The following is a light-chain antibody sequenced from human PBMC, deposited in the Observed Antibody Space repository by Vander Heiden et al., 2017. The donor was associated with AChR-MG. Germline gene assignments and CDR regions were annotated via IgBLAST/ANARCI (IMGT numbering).Light chain of an antibody. J-gene: IGKJ1*01. Sequence: DVQMTQFPSTLSASVGERVIITCRASQRVSKWLAWYQQKPGKAPKVLIYEASKLKSGVPSRFNGSGSGAEFTLTISSLQPDDFATYYCQQYNSYSSLGQGTKVE. CDR2: EAS. CDR3: QQYNSYSS. V-gene: IGKV1-5*01. CDR1: QRVSKW.